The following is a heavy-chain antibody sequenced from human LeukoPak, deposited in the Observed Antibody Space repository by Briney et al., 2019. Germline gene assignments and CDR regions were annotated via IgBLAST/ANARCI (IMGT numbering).Heavy chain of an antibody. D-gene: IGHD3-22*01. V-gene: IGHV4-34*01. CDR1: GGSFSGYY. CDR2: INHSGST. Sequence: SETLSLTCAVYGGSFSGYYWSWIRQPPGKGLEWIGEINHSGSTNYNPSLKSRVTISVDTSKNQFSLKLSSVTAADTAVYYCARATGYYYDSSGYYEWGRGTLVTVSS. CDR3: ARATGYYYDSSGYYE. J-gene: IGHJ4*02.